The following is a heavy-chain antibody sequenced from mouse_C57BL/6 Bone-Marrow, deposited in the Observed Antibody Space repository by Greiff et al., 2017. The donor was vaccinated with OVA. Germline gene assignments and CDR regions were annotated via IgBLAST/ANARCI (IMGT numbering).Heavy chain of an antibody. J-gene: IGHJ2*01. CDR2: IDPENGDT. D-gene: IGHD2-10*01. CDR1: GFNIKDDY. V-gene: IGHV14-4*01. CDR3: TTFPYFYFDY. Sequence: EVMLVESGAELVRPGASVKLSCTASGFNIKDDYMHWVKQRPEQGLEWIGWIDPENGDTEYASKFQGKATITADTSSNTAYLQLSSLTSEDTAVYYCTTFPYFYFDYWGQGTTLTVSS.